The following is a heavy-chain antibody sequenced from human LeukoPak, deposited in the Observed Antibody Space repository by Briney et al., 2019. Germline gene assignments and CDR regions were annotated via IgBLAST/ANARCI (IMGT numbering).Heavy chain of an antibody. V-gene: IGHV3-23*01. D-gene: IGHD5-24*01. CDR2: ISETSRKT. CDR3: VQEARRDGYKLAPVAEH. Sequence: GGSLRLSCAASGFTFNIYAMSWVRHAPERGLEWVSAISETSRKTYYADPVKGRFTISRDNSKNTLYLQMNDLRDEDTAVYYCVQEARRDGYKLAPVAEHWGQGTLVTVSS. J-gene: IGHJ1*01. CDR1: GFTFNIYA.